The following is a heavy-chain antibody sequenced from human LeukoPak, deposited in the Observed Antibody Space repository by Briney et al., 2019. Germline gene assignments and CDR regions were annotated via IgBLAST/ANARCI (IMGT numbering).Heavy chain of an antibody. D-gene: IGHD3-22*01. CDR3: ARETYYYDSSGYYYGGGLDY. CDR2: INHSGST. CDR1: GGSFSGYY. Sequence: PSETLSLTCAVYGGSFSGYYWSWIRQPPGKGLEWIGEINHSGSTNYNPSLKSRVTISVDTSKNQFSLKLSSVTAADTAVYYCARETYYYDSSGYYYGGGLDYWGQGTLVTVSS. V-gene: IGHV4-34*01. J-gene: IGHJ4*02.